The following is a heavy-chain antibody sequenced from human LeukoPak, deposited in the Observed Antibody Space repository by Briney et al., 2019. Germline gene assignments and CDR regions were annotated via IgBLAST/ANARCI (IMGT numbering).Heavy chain of an antibody. CDR2: ISSGGGST. J-gene: IGHJ5*02. Sequence: GGSLRLSCAASGFTFDDYGMSWVRQAPGKGLEWVSSISSGGGSTYYADSVKGRFTISRDDSKNTLSLQMDSLRAEDTAIYYCAKGKSLTCFDNWGQGALVTVSS. CDR1: GFTFDDYG. CDR3: AKGKSLTCFDN. D-gene: IGHD3-9*01. V-gene: IGHV3-23*01.